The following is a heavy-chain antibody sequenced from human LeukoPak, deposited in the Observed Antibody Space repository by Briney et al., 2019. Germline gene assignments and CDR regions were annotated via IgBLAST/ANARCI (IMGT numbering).Heavy chain of an antibody. CDR3: ARSTYYYDSSGPLFGWFDP. CDR2: ISYDGSNK. V-gene: IGHV3-30*04. D-gene: IGHD3-22*01. J-gene: IGHJ5*02. CDR1: GFTFSSYA. Sequence: GGSLRLSCAASGFTFSSYAMHWVRQAPGKGLEWVAVISYDGSNKYYADSVKGRFTISRDNSKNTLYLQMNSLRAEDTAVYYCARSTYYYDSSGPLFGWFDPWGQGTLVTVSS.